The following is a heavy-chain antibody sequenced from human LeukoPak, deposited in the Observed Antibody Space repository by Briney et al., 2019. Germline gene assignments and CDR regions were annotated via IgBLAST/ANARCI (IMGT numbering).Heavy chain of an antibody. V-gene: IGHV3-23*01. CDR1: GFTFSNYA. CDR3: ATRYYFDC. CDR2: VSGSGRNT. Sequence: GGSLRLSCAGSGFTFSNYAMTWVRQAPGKGLEWVSSVSGSGRNTFYPDSVEGRFTISRDNSKNTVYLQMNSLRADDTAVYYCATRYYFDCWGQGTLVAVSS. J-gene: IGHJ4*02.